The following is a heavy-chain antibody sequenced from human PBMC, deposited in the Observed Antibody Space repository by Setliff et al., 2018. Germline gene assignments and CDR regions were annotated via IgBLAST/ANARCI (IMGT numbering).Heavy chain of an antibody. CDR1: GFTFSSYW. J-gene: IGHJ3*02. Sequence: GGSLRLSCAASGFTFSSYWMHWVRQAPGKGLVWVSRINSDGSSTSYADSVKGRFTISRDNAKNTLYLQMNSLRAEDTAVYYCARAGGYCSSTSCYEEDIWGQGTMVTVSS. CDR2: INSDGSST. V-gene: IGHV3-74*01. D-gene: IGHD2-2*01. CDR3: ARAGGYCSSTSCYEEDI.